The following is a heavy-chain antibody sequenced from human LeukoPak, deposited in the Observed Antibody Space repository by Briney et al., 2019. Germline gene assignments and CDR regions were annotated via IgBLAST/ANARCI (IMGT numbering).Heavy chain of an antibody. V-gene: IGHV1-2*02. J-gene: IGHJ4*02. CDR1: GYTFTGYY. Sequence: ASVKDTCKASGYTFTGYYMQWVRQATGQGLEWMGWINSNSGGKDYAQKFQGRVTMARDTSISTAYMELSSLTSDDTAVYYCSRGRADGYSGYDFGDYWGQGTLVTVSS. D-gene: IGHD5-12*01. CDR2: INSNSGGK. CDR3: SRGRADGYSGYDFGDY.